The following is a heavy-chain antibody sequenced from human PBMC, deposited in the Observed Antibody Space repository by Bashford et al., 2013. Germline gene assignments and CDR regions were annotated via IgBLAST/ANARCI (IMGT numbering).Heavy chain of an antibody. CDR1: GFTFDDYA. CDR2: ISWNSGSI. D-gene: IGHD5-12*01. J-gene: IGHJ4*02. Sequence: SLRLSCAASGFTFDDYAMHWVRQAPGKGLEWVSGISWNSGSIGYADSVKGRFTISRDNAKNSLYLQMNSLRAEDTALYYCAKILGRAYSGYDSTFDYWGQGTLVTVSS. V-gene: IGHV3-9*01. CDR3: AKILGRAYSGYDSTFDY.